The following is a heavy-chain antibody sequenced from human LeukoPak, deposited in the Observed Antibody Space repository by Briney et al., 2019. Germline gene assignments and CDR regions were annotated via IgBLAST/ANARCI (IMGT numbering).Heavy chain of an antibody. J-gene: IGHJ4*02. Sequence: VKVSCKASGGTFSSFAISWVRQAPGQGLEWMGGIIPIFGTANYAQKFQGRVTITADKATSTAYMELSSLRSEDTAVYYCAADYCTNGVCYQYYWGQGTLVTVSS. CDR2: IIPIFGTA. CDR1: GGTFSSFA. V-gene: IGHV1-69*13. CDR3: AADYCTNGVCYQYY. D-gene: IGHD2-8*01.